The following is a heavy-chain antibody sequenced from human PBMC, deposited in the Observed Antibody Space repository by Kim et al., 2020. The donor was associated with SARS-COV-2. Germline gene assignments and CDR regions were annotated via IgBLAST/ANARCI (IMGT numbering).Heavy chain of an antibody. V-gene: IGHV3-74*01. J-gene: IGHJ6*02. Sequence: GGSLRLSCAASGFSLSNYWMYWVHQVPGKGLVWVSRIDSNGSTKTYADSVKGRFTISRDSATNTLYLQMNSLRAEDTAVYYCEGYYFGMDVWGQGATVTVSS. CDR2: IDSNGSTK. CDR3: EGYYFGMDV. CDR1: GFSLSNYW.